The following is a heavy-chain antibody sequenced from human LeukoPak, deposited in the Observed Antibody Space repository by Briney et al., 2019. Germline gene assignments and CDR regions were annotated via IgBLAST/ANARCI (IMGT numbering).Heavy chain of an antibody. V-gene: IGHV1-69*04. J-gene: IGHJ5*02. Sequence: ASVKVSCEASGGTFSSYAISWVRQAPGQGLEWMGRIIPILGIANYAQKFQGRVTITADKSTSTAYMELSSLRSEDTAVYYCARWDGGYCSGGSCYLNLARFDPWGQGTLVTVSS. CDR3: ARWDGGYCSGGSCYLNLARFDP. CDR1: GGTFSSYA. CDR2: IIPILGIA. D-gene: IGHD2-15*01.